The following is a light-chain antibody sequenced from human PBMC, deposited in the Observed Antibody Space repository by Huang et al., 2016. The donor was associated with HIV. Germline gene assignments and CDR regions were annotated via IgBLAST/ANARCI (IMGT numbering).Light chain of an antibody. CDR1: QSVSSN. V-gene: IGKV3D-15*01. Sequence: EIVMTQSPATLSVSPGERATLSCRASQSVSSNLAWYQQKPGQAPRLLIHGASTRATGIPARFSGSGSGTEFTLNISSLQSEDFAVYYCQQYNNWPITFGQGTRLEIK. CDR2: GAS. J-gene: IGKJ5*01. CDR3: QQYNNWPIT.